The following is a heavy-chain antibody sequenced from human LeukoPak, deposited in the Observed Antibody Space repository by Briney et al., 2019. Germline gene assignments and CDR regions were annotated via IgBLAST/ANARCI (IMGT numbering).Heavy chain of an antibody. J-gene: IGHJ4*02. Sequence: PSETLSLTCTVSGYSISSGYYWGWIRQPPGKGLEWIGSIYHSGSNFYNPSLKSRVTISVDTSKNQFSLKFTSVTAADTAVYYCARRGYSGYGNFDYWGQGTLVTVSS. CDR2: IYHSGSN. V-gene: IGHV4-38-2*02. D-gene: IGHD5-12*01. CDR3: ARRGYSGYGNFDY. CDR1: GYSISSGYY.